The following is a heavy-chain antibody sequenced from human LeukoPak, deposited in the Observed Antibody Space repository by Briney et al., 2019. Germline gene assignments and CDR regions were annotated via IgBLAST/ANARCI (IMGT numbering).Heavy chain of an antibody. J-gene: IGHJ4*02. D-gene: IGHD3-10*01. CDR3: AKGVVYYGSGSYYSFFGY. CDR2: VSGSGGST. CDR1: GFTFSSYA. Sequence: GGSLRLSCAASGFTFSSYAMSWVRQAPGKGLEWVSAVSGSGGSTYYADSVKGRFTISRDNSKNTLYLQMNSLRAEDTAVYYCAKGVVYYGSGSYYSFFGYWGQGTLVTVSS. V-gene: IGHV3-23*01.